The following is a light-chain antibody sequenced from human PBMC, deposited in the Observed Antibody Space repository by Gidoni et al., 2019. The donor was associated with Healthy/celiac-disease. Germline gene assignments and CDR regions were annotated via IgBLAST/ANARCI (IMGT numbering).Light chain of an antibody. J-gene: IGKJ1*01. Sequence: ASQMTQPPSSLSASVRDRVTITCRASQGIRNDLGWYQQKPGKAPKLLIYAASSLQSGVPSRFSGRGSGTDFTLTISSLQPEDFATYYCLQNYNYPWTFGQGTKVEI. CDR1: QGIRND. CDR2: AAS. CDR3: LQNYNYPWT. V-gene: IGKV1-6*02.